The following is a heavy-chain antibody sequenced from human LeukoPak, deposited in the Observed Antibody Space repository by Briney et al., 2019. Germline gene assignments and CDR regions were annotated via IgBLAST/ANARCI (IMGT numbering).Heavy chain of an antibody. CDR3: ARWDSSATSFDY. CDR2: ISSSSSYI. V-gene: IGHV3-21*01. Sequence: GGSLRLSCAASGFTFSSYWMHWVRQAPGKGLEWVSSISSSSSYIYYADLVKGRFTISRDNAKNSLYLQMNSLRAEDTAVYYCARWDSSATSFDYWGQGTLVTVSS. J-gene: IGHJ4*02. D-gene: IGHD3-22*01. CDR1: GFTFSSYW.